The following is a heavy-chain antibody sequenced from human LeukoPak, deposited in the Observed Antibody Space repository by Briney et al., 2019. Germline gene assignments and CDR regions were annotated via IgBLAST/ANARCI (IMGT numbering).Heavy chain of an antibody. V-gene: IGHV4-59*01. D-gene: IGHD3-16*01. CDR3: ARREGGWFDP. J-gene: IGHJ5*02. Sequence: SETLSLTCTVSGGSISSYYWSWIRQPPGKGLEWIGYIYYSGSTNYNPSLKSRVTISVDTSKNQFSLKLSSVTAADTAVYYCARREGGWFDPWGQGTLVTVSS. CDR2: IYYSGST. CDR1: GGSISSYY.